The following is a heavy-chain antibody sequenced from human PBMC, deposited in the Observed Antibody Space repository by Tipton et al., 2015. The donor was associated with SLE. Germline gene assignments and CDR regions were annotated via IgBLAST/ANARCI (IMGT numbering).Heavy chain of an antibody. Sequence: TLSLTCTVSGGSLRSYYWTWIRQRPGTGPEWIGAVYFNVRMYYNPSLKSRMTMSLDTSKNQLSLKLSSMTAADTAVYFCARAGGNSLALHVWGQGTMVTVSS. D-gene: IGHD4-23*01. CDR1: GGSLRSYY. CDR2: VYFNVRM. V-gene: IGHV4-31*03. J-gene: IGHJ3*01. CDR3: ARAGGNSLALHV.